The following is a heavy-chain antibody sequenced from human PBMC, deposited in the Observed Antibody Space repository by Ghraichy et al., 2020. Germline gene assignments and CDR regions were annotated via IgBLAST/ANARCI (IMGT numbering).Heavy chain of an antibody. CDR2: TYYRSKWYN. Sequence: SETLSLTCAISGDSVSSNSAAWNWIRQSPSRGLEWLGRTYYRSKWYNDYAVSVKSRITINPDTSKNQFSLQLNSVTPEDTAVYYCAREGYSSGWYPLPFDYWGQGTLVTVSS. D-gene: IGHD6-19*01. V-gene: IGHV6-1*01. CDR3: AREGYSSGWYPLPFDY. J-gene: IGHJ4*02. CDR1: GDSVSSNSAA.